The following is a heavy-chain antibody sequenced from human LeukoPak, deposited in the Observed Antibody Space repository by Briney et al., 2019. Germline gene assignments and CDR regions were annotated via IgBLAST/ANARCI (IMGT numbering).Heavy chain of an antibody. V-gene: IGHV4-34*01. Sequence: SETLSLTCAVYGESFSAYFWNWIRQAPGEPLEYIGEINHRGSSHYNPSLKTRVTLSVDTSKNQFSLQLTSVTAADTAVYFCARGSSFDGYCSAGACDAGYYDSWGQGTPVTVSS. J-gene: IGHJ4*02. CDR3: ARGSSFDGYCSAGACDAGYYDS. D-gene: IGHD2-15*01. CDR2: INHRGSS. CDR1: GESFSAYF.